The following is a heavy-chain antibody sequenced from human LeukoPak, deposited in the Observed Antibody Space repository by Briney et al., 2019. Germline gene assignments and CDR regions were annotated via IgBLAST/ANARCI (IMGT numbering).Heavy chain of an antibody. CDR1: GFTFSSYS. J-gene: IGHJ4*02. D-gene: IGHD6-19*01. Sequence: GGSLRLSCAASGFTFSSYSMNWVRQAPGKGLEWVSSISGSSSYINYADSVKGRFTISRDNAKNTLYLQMNSLRAEDTAVYYCARESSGWYYFDYWGQGTLVTVSS. V-gene: IGHV3-21*01. CDR3: ARESSGWYYFDY. CDR2: ISGSSSYI.